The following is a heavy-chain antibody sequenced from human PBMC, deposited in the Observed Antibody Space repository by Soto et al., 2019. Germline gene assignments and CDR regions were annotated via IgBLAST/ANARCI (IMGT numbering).Heavy chain of an antibody. CDR1: SGSISSSNW. Sequence: SETLSLTCTVSSGSISSSNWWSWVRQPPGKGLEWIGEIYHSGTTNYNPSLKSRVTISVDKSKNQFSLNLSSVTAADTAVYYCARDGALANFDYWGQGTLVTVSS. CDR3: ARDGALANFDY. D-gene: IGHD2-15*01. V-gene: IGHV4-4*02. CDR2: IYHSGTT. J-gene: IGHJ4*02.